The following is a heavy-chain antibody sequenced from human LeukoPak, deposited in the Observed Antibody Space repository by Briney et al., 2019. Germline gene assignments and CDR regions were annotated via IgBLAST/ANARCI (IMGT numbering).Heavy chain of an antibody. J-gene: IGHJ4*02. CDR2: IYYSGST. Sequence: SETLSLTCTASGGSISSYYWSWIRQPPGKGLEWIGYIYYSGSTNYNPSLKSRVTISVDTSKNQFSLKLSSVTAADTAVYYCARATDNGDIDYWGQGTLVTVSS. CDR3: ARATDNGDIDY. D-gene: IGHD4-17*01. V-gene: IGHV4-59*01. CDR1: GGSISSYY.